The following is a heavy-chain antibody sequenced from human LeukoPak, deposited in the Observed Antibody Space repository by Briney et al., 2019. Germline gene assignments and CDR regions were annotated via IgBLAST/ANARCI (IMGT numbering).Heavy chain of an antibody. CDR2: TYPGDADT. V-gene: IGHV5-51*01. CDR3: ARGMYFYDTGGYLADTFEF. D-gene: IGHD3-22*01. J-gene: IGHJ3*01. CDR1: GYNFSKYW. Sequence: GESLKISCKGSGYNFSKYWIGWVRQMPGKGLEWMGSTYPGDADTRYSPSFQGQVIISADKSTNTAHLQWSSLKASDSAIYYCARGMYFYDTGGYLADTFEFWGPGTMVTVSS.